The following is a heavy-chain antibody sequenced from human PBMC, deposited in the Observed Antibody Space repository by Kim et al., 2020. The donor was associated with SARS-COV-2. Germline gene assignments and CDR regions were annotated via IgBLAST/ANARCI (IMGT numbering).Heavy chain of an antibody. Sequence: GGSLRLSCAASGFTFSSYSMNWVRQAPGKGLEWVSSISSSSSYIYYADSVKGRFTISRDNAKNSLYLQMNSLRAEDTAVYYCARDPRSVWHSSGWGRENWFDPWGQGTLVTVSS. CDR3: ARDPRSVWHSSGWGRENWFDP. D-gene: IGHD6-19*01. CDR1: GFTFSSYS. CDR2: ISSSSSYI. V-gene: IGHV3-21*01. J-gene: IGHJ5*02.